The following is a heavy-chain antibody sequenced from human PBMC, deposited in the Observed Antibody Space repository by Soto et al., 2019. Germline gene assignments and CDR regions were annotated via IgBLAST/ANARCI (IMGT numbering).Heavy chain of an antibody. CDR2: IKTKIDGEIA. D-gene: IGHD6-13*01. Sequence: GGSLRLSCAASGFTFSNAWMNWVRQAPGKGLEWVGRIKTKIDGEIADYAAPVKGRFTISRDESENTLYLQMNSLETEDTAVYYCTSPQRSSYDWKYYWGQGTLVTVSS. J-gene: IGHJ4*02. V-gene: IGHV3-15*07. CDR3: TSPQRSSYDWKYY. CDR1: GFTFSNAW.